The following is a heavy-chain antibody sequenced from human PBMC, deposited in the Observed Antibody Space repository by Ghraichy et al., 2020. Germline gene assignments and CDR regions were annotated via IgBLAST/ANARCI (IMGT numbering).Heavy chain of an antibody. V-gene: IGHV4-39*01. J-gene: IGHJ4*02. Sequence: SETLSLTCTVSGGSISSSSYYWGWIRQPPGKGLEWIGSIYYSGSTYYNPSLKSRVTISVDTSKNQFSLKLSSVTAADTAVYYCARHSTLGDYTTLDYWGQGTLVTVSS. CDR1: GGSISSSSYY. CDR2: IYYSGST. CDR3: ARHSTLGDYTTLDY. D-gene: IGHD3-16*01.